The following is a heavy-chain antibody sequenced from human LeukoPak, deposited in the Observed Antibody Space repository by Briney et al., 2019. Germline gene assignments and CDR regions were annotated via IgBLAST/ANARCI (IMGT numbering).Heavy chain of an antibody. J-gene: IGHJ4*02. D-gene: IGHD3-16*02. CDR2: ISSSSSYI. V-gene: IGHV3-21*01. Sequence: GGSLRLSCAASGFTFSSYSMNWVRQAPGKGLEWVSSISSSSSYIYYADSVKGRFTISRDNAKNSLYLQMNSLRAEDTAVYYCARDTNPTDYDYIWGSYRPHIDYWGQGTLVTVSS. CDR1: GFTFSSYS. CDR3: ARDTNPTDYDYIWGSYRPHIDY.